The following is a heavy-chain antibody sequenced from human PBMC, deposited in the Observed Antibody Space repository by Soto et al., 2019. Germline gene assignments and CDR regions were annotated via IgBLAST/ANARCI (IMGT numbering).Heavy chain of an antibody. V-gene: IGHV3-30-3*01. J-gene: IGHJ5*02. CDR1: GFTFSSYA. CDR3: AREGPYGWFDP. Sequence: GGSLRLSCAASGFTFSSYAMHWVRQAPGKGLEWVAVISYDGSNKYYADSVKGRFTISRDNSKNTLYLQMNSRRAEDTAVYYCAREGPYGWFDPWGQGTLVTVSS. CDR2: ISYDGSNK. D-gene: IGHD2-8*01.